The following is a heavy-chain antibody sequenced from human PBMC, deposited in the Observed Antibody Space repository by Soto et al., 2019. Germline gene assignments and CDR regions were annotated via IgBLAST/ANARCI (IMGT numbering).Heavy chain of an antibody. CDR2: ISWNSGSI. D-gene: IGHD2-2*01. V-gene: IGHV3-9*01. J-gene: IGHJ4*02. CDR1: GFTFDDYA. Sequence: GGSLRLSCAASGFTFDDYAMHWVRQAPGKGLEWVSGISWNSGSIGYADSVKGRFTISRDNAKNFLYLQMNSLRAEDTALYYCAKDIRGDIVVVPAAMDYWGQGTLVTVSS. CDR3: AKDIRGDIVVVPAAMDY.